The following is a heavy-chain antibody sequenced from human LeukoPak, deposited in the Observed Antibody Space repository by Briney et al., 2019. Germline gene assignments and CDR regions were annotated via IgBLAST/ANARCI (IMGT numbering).Heavy chain of an antibody. D-gene: IGHD3-22*01. J-gene: IGHJ4*02. CDR3: ATDRGYSSFDY. CDR1: GFTVSSNS. Sequence: GGSLRLSCAASGFTVSSNSMSWVRQAPGKGLEWVSFIYSGGSTYYADSVKGRFTISRDNAKNSLYLQMNSLRAEDTAVYYCATDRGYSSFDYWGQGTLVTVSS. V-gene: IGHV3-53*01. CDR2: IYSGGST.